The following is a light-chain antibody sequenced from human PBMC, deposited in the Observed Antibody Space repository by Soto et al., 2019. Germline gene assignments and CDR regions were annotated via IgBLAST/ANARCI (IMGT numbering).Light chain of an antibody. J-gene: IGKJ1*01. CDR3: QQYYNQWT. V-gene: IGKV3-15*01. CDR1: QSVGSN. CDR2: DAS. Sequence: EIVMTQSPATLSVSPGERATLSCRASQSVGSNLAWYQQKPGQAPRLLMYDASTRATGIPARFSGSGSGTDFTLTITSLQSEDFVVFYCQQYYNQWTFGQGTKVDIK.